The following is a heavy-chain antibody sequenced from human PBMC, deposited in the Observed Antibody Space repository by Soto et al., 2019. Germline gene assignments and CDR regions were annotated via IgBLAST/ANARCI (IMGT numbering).Heavy chain of an antibody. CDR3: AKEGGYSSGWYYYGMDV. CDR1: GFTFSSYA. J-gene: IGHJ6*02. D-gene: IGHD6-19*01. Sequence: GGSLRLSCAASGFTFSSYAMSWVRQAPGKGLEWVSAISGSGGSTYYADSVKGRFTISRDNSKNTLYLQMNSLRAEDTAVYYCAKEGGYSSGWYYYGMDVWGQGTTVTVSS. CDR2: ISGSGGST. V-gene: IGHV3-23*01.